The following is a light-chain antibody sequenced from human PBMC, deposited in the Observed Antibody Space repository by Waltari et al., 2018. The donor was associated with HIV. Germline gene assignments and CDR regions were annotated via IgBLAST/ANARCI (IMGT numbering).Light chain of an antibody. J-gene: IGLJ2*01. Sequence: QSVLTQPPSTSGTPGQRVTIPCSGTSSNIGSNTVNWYQQLPGTAPKLLIYSNKQRPSGVPDRFSGSKSGTSASLAISGLQSEDEADYYCAVWDDSLNGWVFGGGTKLTVL. V-gene: IGLV1-44*01. CDR1: SSNIGSNT. CDR2: SNK. CDR3: AVWDDSLNGWV.